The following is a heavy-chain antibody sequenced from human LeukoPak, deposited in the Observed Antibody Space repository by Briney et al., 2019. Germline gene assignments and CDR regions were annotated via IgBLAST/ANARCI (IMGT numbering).Heavy chain of an antibody. J-gene: IGHJ4*02. V-gene: IGHV1-69*13. CDR1: GGTFSSYA. CDR3: AVLRFGELSNPKEIDY. D-gene: IGHD3-10*01. CDR2: IIPIFGTA. Sequence: ASVKVSCKASGGTFSSYAISWVRQAPGQGLEWMGGIIPIFGTASYAQKFQGRVTITADESTSTAYMELSSLRSEDTAVYYCAVLRFGELSNPKEIDYWGQGTLVTVSS.